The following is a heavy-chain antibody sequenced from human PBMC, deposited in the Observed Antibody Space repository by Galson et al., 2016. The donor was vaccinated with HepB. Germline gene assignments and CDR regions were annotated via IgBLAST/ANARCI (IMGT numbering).Heavy chain of an antibody. CDR2: INTNTGNP. CDR1: GYTFTNYP. J-gene: IGHJ4*02. Sequence: SVKVSCKASGYTFTNYPMNWVRQAPGQGLEWMGWINTNTGNPTYAQGFTGRFVFSLATSVNTAYLQIDSLKAEDTAVYYCARSDGHNHYYGSGSYSYWGQGTLITVSS. CDR3: ARSDGHNHYYGSGSYSY. V-gene: IGHV7-4-1*01. D-gene: IGHD3-10*01.